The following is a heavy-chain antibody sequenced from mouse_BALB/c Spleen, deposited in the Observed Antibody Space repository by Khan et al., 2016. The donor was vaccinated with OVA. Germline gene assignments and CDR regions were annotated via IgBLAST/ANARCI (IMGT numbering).Heavy chain of an antibody. J-gene: IGHJ2*01. D-gene: IGHD2-14*01. CDR3: AKNYRYDVYFDY. CDR1: GYTFTSYV. Sequence: EVELVESGPELVKPGASVKMSCKASGYTFTSYVMHWLRQKPGQGLEWIGYIYPYNDDTKYNEKFKGKATLTSDKSSSTAYMELGSLTSEDSAAYYCAKNYRYDVYFDYWGQGTTLTVSA. V-gene: IGHV1S136*01. CDR2: IYPYNDDT.